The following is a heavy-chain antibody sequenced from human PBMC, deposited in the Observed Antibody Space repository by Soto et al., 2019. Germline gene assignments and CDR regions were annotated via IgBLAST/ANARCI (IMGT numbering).Heavy chain of an antibody. CDR3: ARDHRTYDYVWGTFDY. J-gene: IGHJ4*02. CDR2: INPNSGGT. V-gene: IGHV1-2*02. CDR1: DYTFTGYY. Sequence: ASVKVSCKASDYTFTGYYMHWVRQGPGQGRVWMGWINPNSGGTNYAQKFQGRVTMTRDTSISTAYMELSRLRSDDTAVYYCARDHRTYDYVWGTFDYWGQGTLVTVSS. D-gene: IGHD3-16*01.